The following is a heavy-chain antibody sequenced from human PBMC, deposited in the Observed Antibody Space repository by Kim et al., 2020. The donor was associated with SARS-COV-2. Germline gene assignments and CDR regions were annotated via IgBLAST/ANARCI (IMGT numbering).Heavy chain of an antibody. CDR1: GFTFSSYG. J-gene: IGHJ3*02. V-gene: IGHV3-30*18. CDR3: AKDRAPIVVVPAAILPHAFDI. CDR2: ISYDGSNK. D-gene: IGHD2-2*01. Sequence: GGSLRLSCAASGFTFSSYGMHWVRQAPGKGLEWVAVISYDGSNKYYADSVKGRFTISRDNSKNTLYLQMNSLRAEDTAVYYCAKDRAPIVVVPAAILPHAFDIWGQGTMVTVSS.